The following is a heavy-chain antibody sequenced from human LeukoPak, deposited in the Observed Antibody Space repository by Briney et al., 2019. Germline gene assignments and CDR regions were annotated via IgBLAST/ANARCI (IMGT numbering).Heavy chain of an antibody. CDR2: INHSGST. D-gene: IGHD3-22*01. CDR3: ARGRSYYDSSGFGGDY. J-gene: IGHJ4*02. CDR1: GGSFSGYY. V-gene: IGHV4-34*01. Sequence: SETLSLTCAVYGGSFSGYYWSWIRQPPGKGLEWIGEINHSGSTNYNPSLKSRVTISVDTSKNQFSLKLSSVSAADTAVCYCARGRSYYDSSGFGGDYWGQGTLVTVSS.